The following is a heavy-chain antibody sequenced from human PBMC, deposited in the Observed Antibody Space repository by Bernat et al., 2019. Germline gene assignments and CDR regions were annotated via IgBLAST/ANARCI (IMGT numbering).Heavy chain of an antibody. D-gene: IGHD4-17*01. J-gene: IGHJ4*02. CDR2: INTNTGNP. CDR1: GYIFTTYA. Sequence: QVQLVQSESELKEPGASVKVSCKASGYIFTTYAMNWVRQAPGRGPEWMGWINTNTGNPTYVQGFTGRFVFSLDTSVSTAYLQISSLKAEDTAVYYCARDRGGRLRLFEYWGQGTLVTVSS. CDR3: ARDRGGRLRLFEY. V-gene: IGHV7-4-1*02.